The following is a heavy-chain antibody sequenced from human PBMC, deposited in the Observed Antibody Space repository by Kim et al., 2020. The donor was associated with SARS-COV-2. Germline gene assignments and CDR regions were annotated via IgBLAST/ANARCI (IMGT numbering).Heavy chain of an antibody. D-gene: IGHD5-18*01. CDR1: GGSISSYY. Sequence: SETLSLTCTVSGGSISSYYWSWIRQPPGKGLEWIGYIYYSGSTNYNPSLKSRVTISVDTSKNQFSLKLSSVTAADTAVYYCARVRRGYSYERFDYWGQGTLVTVSS. V-gene: IGHV4-59*01. J-gene: IGHJ4*02. CDR3: ARVRRGYSYERFDY. CDR2: IYYSGST.